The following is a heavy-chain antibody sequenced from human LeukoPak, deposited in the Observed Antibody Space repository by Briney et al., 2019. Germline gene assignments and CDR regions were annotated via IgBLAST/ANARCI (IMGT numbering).Heavy chain of an antibody. Sequence: SETLSLTCTVSGGSISSGAYFWSWIRQHPGKGLEWIGFIYYSGTTYYNPSLNSRLTLSKDTSKNHFSLTLSSVTAADTAVYYCARVGVGSWFTPNWFDPWGQGTLVTVSS. J-gene: IGHJ5*02. CDR2: IYYSGTT. CDR3: ARVGVGSWFTPNWFDP. D-gene: IGHD6-13*01. CDR1: GGSISSGAYF. V-gene: IGHV4-31*03.